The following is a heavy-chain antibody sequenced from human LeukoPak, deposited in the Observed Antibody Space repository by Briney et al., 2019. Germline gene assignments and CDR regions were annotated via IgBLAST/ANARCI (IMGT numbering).Heavy chain of an antibody. Sequence: ASVKVSCKASGYTFTSYVINWVRQATGQGLEWMGWMNPNSGNTGYAQKFQGRVTITRNTSISTAYMELSSLRSEDTAVYYCARGNVVITNWFDPWGQGTLVTVSS. D-gene: IGHD3-22*01. V-gene: IGHV1-8*03. J-gene: IGHJ5*02. CDR1: GYTFTSYV. CDR2: MNPNSGNT. CDR3: ARGNVVITNWFDP.